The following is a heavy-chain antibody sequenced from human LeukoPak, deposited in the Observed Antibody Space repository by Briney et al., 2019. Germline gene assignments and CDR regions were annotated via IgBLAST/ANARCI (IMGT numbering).Heavy chain of an antibody. CDR3: ARDKGGSGYDHLDS. V-gene: IGHV6-1*01. Sequence: LSQTLSLTCAISGDSVSTNSAAWNWIRQSPSGGLEWLGRTYYRSKWYNDYAVSVKSRIAINPDTSKNQFSLQLNSVTPEDTAVYYCARDKGGSGYDHLDSWGQGTLVTVSS. CDR1: GDSVSTNSAA. CDR2: TYYRSKWYN. J-gene: IGHJ4*02. D-gene: IGHD5-12*01.